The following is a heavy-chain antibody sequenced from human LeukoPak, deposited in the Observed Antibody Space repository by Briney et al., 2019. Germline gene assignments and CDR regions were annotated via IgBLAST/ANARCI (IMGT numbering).Heavy chain of an antibody. Sequence: SETLSLTCTVSGYSISSGYYWGWIRQPPGKGLEWIGSIYHSGSTYYNPSLKSRVTISVDTSKNQFSLKLSSVTAADTAVYYCARDLNGGRMSWFDPWGQGTLVTVSS. V-gene: IGHV4-38-2*02. D-gene: IGHD3-16*01. J-gene: IGHJ5*02. CDR2: IYHSGST. CDR3: ARDLNGGRMSWFDP. CDR1: GYSISSGYY.